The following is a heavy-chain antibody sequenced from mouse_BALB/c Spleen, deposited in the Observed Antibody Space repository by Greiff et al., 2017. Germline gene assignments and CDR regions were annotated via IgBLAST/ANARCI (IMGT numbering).Heavy chain of an antibody. CDR1: GFTFSSYA. V-gene: IGHV5-9-4*01. J-gene: IGHJ4*01. CDR3: ARAYGNYDAMDY. Sequence: EVMLVESGGGLVKPGGSLKLSCAASGFTFSSYAMSWVRQSPEKRLEWVAEISSGGSYTYYPDTVTGRFTISRDNAKNTLYLEMSSLRSEDTAMYYCARAYGNYDAMDYWGQGTSVTVSS. D-gene: IGHD2-1*01. CDR2: ISSGGSYT.